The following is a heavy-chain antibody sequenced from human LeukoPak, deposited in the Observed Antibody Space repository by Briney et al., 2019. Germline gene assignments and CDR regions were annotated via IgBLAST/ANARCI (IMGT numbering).Heavy chain of an antibody. CDR2: IYYTGGT. CDR1: GGSITSSSYY. D-gene: IGHD1-26*01. V-gene: IGHV4-39*02. Sequence: SETLSLTCSVSGGSITSSSYYWAWIRQPPEKGLEWIGSIYYTGGTYYSPSLKSRVTISVDTSKNQFSLKLSSVTAADTAVYYCARDTTYEGELLLDYWGQGTLVTVSS. J-gene: IGHJ4*02. CDR3: ARDTTYEGELLLDY.